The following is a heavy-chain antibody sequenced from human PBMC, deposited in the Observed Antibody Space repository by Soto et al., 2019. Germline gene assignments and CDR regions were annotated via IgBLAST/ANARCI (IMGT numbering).Heavy chain of an antibody. Sequence: SETLSLTCAVYGGSFSDYYWSWIRQSPGKGLEWIGEINHIGSTKYTPSLKSRVTMSVDTSKNQFSLNLSSVTAADTAVYYCASQRPTVTTFDSWGQGTLVTVSS. V-gene: IGHV4-34*01. D-gene: IGHD4-17*01. CDR3: ASQRPTVTTFDS. J-gene: IGHJ4*02. CDR2: INHIGST. CDR1: GGSFSDYY.